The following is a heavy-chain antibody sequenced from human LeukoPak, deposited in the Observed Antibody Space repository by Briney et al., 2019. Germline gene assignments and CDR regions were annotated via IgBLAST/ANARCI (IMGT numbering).Heavy chain of an antibody. Sequence: ASVKVSSKASGDTFTSYYMHWVRQAPGQGLEWMGIINPSAGSTSYAQKFQGRVTMTRDMSTSTVYMELSSLRSEDTAVYYCARGGLTTVTLYYFDYWGQGTLVTVSS. CDR2: INPSAGST. V-gene: IGHV1-46*01. J-gene: IGHJ4*02. D-gene: IGHD4-17*01. CDR1: GDTFTSYY. CDR3: ARGGLTTVTLYYFDY.